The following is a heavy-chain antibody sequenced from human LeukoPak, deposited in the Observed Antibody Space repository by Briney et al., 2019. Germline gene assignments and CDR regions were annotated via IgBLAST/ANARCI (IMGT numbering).Heavy chain of an antibody. D-gene: IGHD1-26*01. J-gene: IGHJ4*02. CDR1: GFTFSTYV. CDR2: VGGDGRNT. CDR3: ARDGVGYYDY. V-gene: IGHV3-23*01. Sequence: GGSLRLSCAASGFTFSTYVMSWVRQAPGKGLVWVSSVGGDGRNTYYADSVKGRFTISRDNSKNTLYLQMNSLRAEDTAVYYCARDGVGYYDYWGQGTLVTVSS.